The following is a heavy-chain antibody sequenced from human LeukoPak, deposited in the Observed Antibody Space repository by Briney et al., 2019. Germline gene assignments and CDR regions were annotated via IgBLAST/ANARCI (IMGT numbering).Heavy chain of an antibody. CDR1: GFTFNSYG. J-gene: IGHJ4*02. V-gene: IGHV3-30*02. Sequence: PGGSLRLSCAASGFTFNSYGMHWVRQAPGKGLEWVAFVRYDGSNQHYAESVKGRFSISRDNSKSTASLQMNSLRTEDTAVYYCAKGSSTSGCPDYWGQGTLVTVSS. D-gene: IGHD6-19*01. CDR3: AKGSSTSGCPDY. CDR2: VRYDGSNQ.